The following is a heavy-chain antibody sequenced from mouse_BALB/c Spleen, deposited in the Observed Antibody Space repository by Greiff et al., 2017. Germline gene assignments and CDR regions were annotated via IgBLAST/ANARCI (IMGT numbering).Heavy chain of an antibody. D-gene: IGHD1-1*01. CDR1: GYTFTDYA. Sequence: QVQLQQSGPELVRPGVSVKISCKGSGYTFTDYAMHWVKQSHAKSLEWIGVISTYYGDASYNQKFKGKATMTVDKSSSTAYMELARLTSEDSAIYYCARDYYGSSYFAYWGQGTLVTVSA. CDR2: ISTYYGDA. J-gene: IGHJ3*01. V-gene: IGHV1-67*01. CDR3: ARDYYGSSYFAY.